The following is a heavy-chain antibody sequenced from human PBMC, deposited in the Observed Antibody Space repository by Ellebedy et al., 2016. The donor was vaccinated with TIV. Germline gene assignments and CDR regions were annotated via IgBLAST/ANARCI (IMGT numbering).Heavy chain of an antibody. Sequence: AASVKVSCRASGYTFTKYGLTWVRQAPGQGLEWMGWISTYNGNTNSVQKFQGRVTMTTDTSTSTAYMELRSLTSDDTAMNYCARVQPHYFDYWGQGTQVTVSS. V-gene: IGHV1-18*01. J-gene: IGHJ4*02. D-gene: IGHD2-2*01. CDR2: ISTYNGNT. CDR1: GYTFTKYG. CDR3: ARVQPHYFDY.